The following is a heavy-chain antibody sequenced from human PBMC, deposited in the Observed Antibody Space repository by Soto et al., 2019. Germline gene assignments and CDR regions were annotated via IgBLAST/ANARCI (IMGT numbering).Heavy chain of an antibody. V-gene: IGHV3-43*01. J-gene: IGHJ5*01. CDR3: AKEGNGGSSLDS. CDR1: GFKFDDYM. CDR2: ISWDGGSI. Sequence: PGGSLRLSCEASGFKFDDYMMHWVRQAPGKGLEWISLISWDGGSIDYADSIKGRFTVSRDNSKTSLYLHMHSLTSDDTAFYFCAKEGNGGSSLDSWGQGTLVTVS. D-gene: IGHD2-15*01.